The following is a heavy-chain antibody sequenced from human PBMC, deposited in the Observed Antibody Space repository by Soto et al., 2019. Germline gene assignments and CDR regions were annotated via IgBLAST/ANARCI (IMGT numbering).Heavy chain of an antibody. J-gene: IGHJ3*01. CDR1: GFTLRSYA. CDR2: ISASGSDT. V-gene: IGHV3-23*01. Sequence: EVQLLESGGDLIQAGGSLRLSCAASGFTLRSYALTWVRQGPGKGLEWVSVISASGSDTFFRDSVKGRFTISRDTSKNPLYLQMTSLRVEDTAVYYCAKTIVPAGIDAFDVWGRGTMVTVSS. CDR3: AKTIVPAGIDAFDV. D-gene: IGHD2-2*02.